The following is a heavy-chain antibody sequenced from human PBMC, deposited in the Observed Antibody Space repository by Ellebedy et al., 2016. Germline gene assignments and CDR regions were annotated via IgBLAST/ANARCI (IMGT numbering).Heavy chain of an antibody. CDR2: ISGDGVST. J-gene: IGHJ4*02. D-gene: IGHD2-2*01. V-gene: IGHV3-23*01. Sequence: GGSLRLXCGASGFTFVDYAMSWVRQAPGKGLEWVSAISGDGVSTYYADFLEGRFTISRDNSKNTVSLQMNSLRAEDAAIYYCAREDCVTTNCYGRPSGDFDFWGQGALVTVSS. CDR3: AREDCVTTNCYGRPSGDFDF. CDR1: GFTFVDYA.